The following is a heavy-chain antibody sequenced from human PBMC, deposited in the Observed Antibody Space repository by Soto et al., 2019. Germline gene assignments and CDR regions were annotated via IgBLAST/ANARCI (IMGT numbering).Heavy chain of an antibody. CDR3: ARGERLYYYCYGMDV. CDR1: GCNFTTYA. D-gene: IGHD3-3*01. V-gene: IGHV1-3*04. CDR2: INTGNGNT. Sequence: ASVKVPCKASGCNFTTYAMLWVRQAPGQRPEWMGWINTGNGNTKYSPKFQGRVTITRDTSASTAYMELSSLKSEDTAVYYCARGERLYYYCYGMDVWGQGSTVTVSS. J-gene: IGHJ6*02.